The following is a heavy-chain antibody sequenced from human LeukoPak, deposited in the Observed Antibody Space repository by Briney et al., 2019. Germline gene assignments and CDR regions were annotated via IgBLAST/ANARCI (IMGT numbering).Heavy chain of an antibody. Sequence: GRSLRLSCAASGFTLSSYAVHWVRQAPGKGLEWVAVISYDGSDKYYADSVKGRFTISRDNSQNTLYLQMNSLRAEDTAVYYCARGSSSWLSYFDYCGQGTLVTVSS. D-gene: IGHD6-13*01. CDR2: ISYDGSDK. J-gene: IGHJ4*02. CDR3: ARGSSSWLSYFDY. V-gene: IGHV3-30*04. CDR1: GFTLSSYA.